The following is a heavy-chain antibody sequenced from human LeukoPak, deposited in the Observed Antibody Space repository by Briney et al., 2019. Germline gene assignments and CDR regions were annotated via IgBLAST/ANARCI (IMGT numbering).Heavy chain of an antibody. Sequence: DSVKGRFAISRGNSKNTLYLQMNSLRAEDTAVYYCARRDTVTAFDYWGQGTLVTVSS. D-gene: IGHD2-21*02. CDR3: ARRDTVTAFDY. J-gene: IGHJ4*02. V-gene: IGHV3-30*09.